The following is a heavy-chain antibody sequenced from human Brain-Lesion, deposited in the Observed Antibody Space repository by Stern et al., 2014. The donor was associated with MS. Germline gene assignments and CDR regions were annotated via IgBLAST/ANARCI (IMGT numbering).Heavy chain of an antibody. D-gene: IGHD1-14*01. Sequence: VQLVESGGDLVQPGRSLRLPCAAFGFTFDDYAMHLVRLRPAKGLEWVAGISWNSGTIGYADSVKGRFTTSRDNAYSSLYLQMNSLRPEDTALYYCARDITGSSAYFAYWGQGTLVTVSS. CDR1: GFTFDDYA. V-gene: IGHV3-9*01. J-gene: IGHJ4*02. CDR2: ISWNSGTI. CDR3: ARDITGSSAYFAY.